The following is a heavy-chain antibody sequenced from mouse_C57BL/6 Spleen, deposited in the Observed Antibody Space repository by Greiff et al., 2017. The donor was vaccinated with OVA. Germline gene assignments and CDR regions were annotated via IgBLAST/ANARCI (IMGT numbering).Heavy chain of an antibody. D-gene: IGHD1-1*01. CDR1: GYSITSGYY. CDR2: ISYDGSN. Sequence: EVQLVESGPGLVKPSQSLSLTCSVTGYSITSGYYWNWIRQFPGNKLEWMGYISYDGSNNYNPSLKNRISITRDTSKNQFFLKLNSVTTEDTATYYCARGLLRSWYFDVWGTGTTVTVSS. CDR3: ARGLLRSWYFDV. V-gene: IGHV3-6*01. J-gene: IGHJ1*03.